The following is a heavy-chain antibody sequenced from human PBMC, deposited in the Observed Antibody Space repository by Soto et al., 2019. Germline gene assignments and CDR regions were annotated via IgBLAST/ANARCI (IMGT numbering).Heavy chain of an antibody. CDR3: AREYSSSGAYYYYGMDV. V-gene: IGHV6-1*01. D-gene: IGHD6-13*01. Sequence: SQTLSLTCAISGDSVSSNSAAWNWIRQSPSRGLEWLGRTYYRSKWYNDYAVSVKSRITINPDTSKNQFSLQLNSVTPEDTAVYYCAREYSSSGAYYYYGMDVWGQGTTVTVSS. CDR1: GDSVSSNSAA. J-gene: IGHJ6*02. CDR2: TYYRSKWYN.